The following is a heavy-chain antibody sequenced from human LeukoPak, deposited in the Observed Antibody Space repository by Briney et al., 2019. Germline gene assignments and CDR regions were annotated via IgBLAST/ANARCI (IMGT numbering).Heavy chain of an antibody. Sequence: SETLSLTCAVYGGSFSGYYWSWIRQPPGKGLEWIGEFNHSGSTNYNPSLKSRVTISVDTSKNQFSLKLSSVTAADTAVYYCARGRIPSRYSSSWYGYWGQGTLVTVSS. V-gene: IGHV4-34*01. CDR1: GGSFSGYY. D-gene: IGHD6-13*01. J-gene: IGHJ4*02. CDR3: ARGRIPSRYSSSWYGY. CDR2: FNHSGST.